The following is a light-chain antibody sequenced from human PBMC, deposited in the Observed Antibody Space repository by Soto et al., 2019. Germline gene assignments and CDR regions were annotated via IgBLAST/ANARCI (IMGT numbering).Light chain of an antibody. V-gene: IGLV2-14*01. CDR3: SSYTTTDPYV. Sequence: QSALTQPASVSGSPGQSITISCTGTSSDVGAYDFVSWYQQHPGKAPEYLIYEVSNRPSGVSDRFSGSKSGTTASLTISGLQAEDEADYYCSSYTTTDPYVFGTGTKLTVL. CDR1: SSDVGAYDF. CDR2: EVS. J-gene: IGLJ1*01.